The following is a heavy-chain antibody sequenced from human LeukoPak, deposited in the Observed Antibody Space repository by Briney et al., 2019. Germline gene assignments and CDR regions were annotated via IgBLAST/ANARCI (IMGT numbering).Heavy chain of an antibody. V-gene: IGHV3-23*01. CDR3: AKDGWYYDSSGLGAFDV. D-gene: IGHD3-22*01. Sequence: GGSLRLSCTASGFTSGFSFSTYAMSWVRQAPGKGLEWVSTISSSGGSTYYADSVKGRFTISRDNSKSTLYLQMDTLRADDAAVSYCAKDGWYYDSSGLGAFDVWGQGTMVTVSS. CDR2: ISSSGGST. J-gene: IGHJ3*01. CDR1: GFSFSTYA.